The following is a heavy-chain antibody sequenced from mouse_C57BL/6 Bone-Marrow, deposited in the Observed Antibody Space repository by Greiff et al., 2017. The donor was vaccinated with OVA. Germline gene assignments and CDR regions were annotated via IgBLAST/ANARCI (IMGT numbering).Heavy chain of an antibody. V-gene: IGHV14-2*01. D-gene: IGHD1-1*01. CDR1: GFNIKDYY. Sequence: VQLKESGAELVKPGASVKLSCTASGFNIKDYYMHWVKQRTEQGLEWIGRIDPEDGETKYAPKFQGKATITADTSSNTAYLQLSSLTSEDTAVYYCAREAITTVVDYAMDYWGQGTSVTVSS. J-gene: IGHJ4*01. CDR2: IDPEDGET. CDR3: AREAITTVVDYAMDY.